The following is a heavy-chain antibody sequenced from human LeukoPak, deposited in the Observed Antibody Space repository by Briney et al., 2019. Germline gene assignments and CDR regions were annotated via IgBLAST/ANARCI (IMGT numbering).Heavy chain of an antibody. V-gene: IGHV1-46*01. CDR1: GYTFTSYY. CDR2: INPSGGST. CDR3: AREYHCSGGSCSHFDY. D-gene: IGHD2-15*01. Sequence: ASVKVSCKASGYTFTSYYMHWVRQAPGQGLEWMGIINPSGGSTSYAQKFQGRVTMTRDTSTSTVYMELSSLRSEDTAVYYCAREYHCSGGSCSHFDYWGQGTLVTVSS. J-gene: IGHJ4*02.